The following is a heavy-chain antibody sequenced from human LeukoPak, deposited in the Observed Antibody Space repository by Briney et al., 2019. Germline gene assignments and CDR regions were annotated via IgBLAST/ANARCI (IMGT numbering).Heavy chain of an antibody. CDR2: ISGTGGTT. CDR1: GFTFSSYG. Sequence: GGTLRLSCAASGFTFSSYGMSWVRQAPGKGLEWVSAISGTGGTTYYADSVKGRFTISRDNAKNSLYLQMNSLRAEDTAVYYCARDMTPGRYSSRSSAFDIWGQGTMVTVSS. V-gene: IGHV3-23*01. D-gene: IGHD6-13*01. J-gene: IGHJ3*02. CDR3: ARDMTPGRYSSRSSAFDI.